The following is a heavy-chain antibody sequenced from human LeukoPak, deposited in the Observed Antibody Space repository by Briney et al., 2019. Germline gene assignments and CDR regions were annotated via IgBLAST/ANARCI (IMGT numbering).Heavy chain of an antibody. CDR2: IYYSGST. D-gene: IGHD6-19*01. Sequence: SETLSLTCTVSGYSISSGYYWGWIRQPPGKGLEWIGSIYYSGSTYYNPSLKSRVTISVDTSKNQFSLKLSSVTAADTAVYYCARDWPSSGYNWFDPWGQGTLVTVSS. CDR1: GYSISSGYY. V-gene: IGHV4-38-2*02. J-gene: IGHJ5*02. CDR3: ARDWPSSGYNWFDP.